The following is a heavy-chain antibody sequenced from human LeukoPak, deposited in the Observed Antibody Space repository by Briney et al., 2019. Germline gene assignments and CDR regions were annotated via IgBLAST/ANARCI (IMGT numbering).Heavy chain of an antibody. V-gene: IGHV3-23*01. D-gene: IGHD2-2*03. Sequence: GGSLRLSCTASGFTFSSYTMSWVRQAPGKGLKWVSTISTGGGNTYDADSVQGRSTVSRDDSKNTLYLQMNSLRAEDTAVYYCAKDGGLWISAHWGDSWGRGTLVTVSS. J-gene: IGHJ4*02. CDR3: AKDGGLWISAHWGDS. CDR1: GFTFSSYT. CDR2: ISTGGGNT.